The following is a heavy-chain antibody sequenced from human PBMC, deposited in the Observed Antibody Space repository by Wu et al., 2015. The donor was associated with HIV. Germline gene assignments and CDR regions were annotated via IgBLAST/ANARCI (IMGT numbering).Heavy chain of an antibody. CDR2: IYGNSGVT. V-gene: IGHV1-2*02. CDR1: GYIFTDYY. Sequence: QVQLVQSGAEVKKPGASVKVSCKASGYIFTDYYLHWVRQAPGQGPEWMGYIYGNSGVTKYAQKFQGRVAMTRDTSINTAYMDLRRLRVDDSATYYCASGIQAGGANYWGQGTLVTVSS. J-gene: IGHJ4*02. D-gene: IGHD2-21*01. CDR3: ASGIQAGGANY.